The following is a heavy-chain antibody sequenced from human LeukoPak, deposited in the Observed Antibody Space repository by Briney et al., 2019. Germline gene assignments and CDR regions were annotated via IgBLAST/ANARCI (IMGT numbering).Heavy chain of an antibody. CDR3: TKSCRSGSYCFHY. Sequence: PGGSLRLSCAASGFTFSSYGMYWVRQAPGKGLEWVSGITDSGVSTYYADSVKGRFTISRDNSKNTLYLQMNSLRAEDAALYYCTKSCRSGSYCFHYWGQGTLVTVSS. J-gene: IGHJ4*02. V-gene: IGHV3-23*01. CDR1: GFTFSSYG. D-gene: IGHD3-10*01. CDR2: ITDSGVST.